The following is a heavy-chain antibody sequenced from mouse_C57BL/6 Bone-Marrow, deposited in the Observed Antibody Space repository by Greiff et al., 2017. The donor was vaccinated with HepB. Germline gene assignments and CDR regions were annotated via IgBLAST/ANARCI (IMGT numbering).Heavy chain of an antibody. CDR3: AREGYGSSPFAY. CDR2: IYPRSGNT. CDR1: GYTFTSYG. D-gene: IGHD1-1*01. J-gene: IGHJ3*01. Sequence: QVQLQQSGAELARPGASVKLSCKASGYTFTSYGISWVKQRTGQGLEWIGEIYPRSGNTYYNEKFKGKATLTADKSSSTAYMELRSLTSEDSAVYFCAREGYGSSPFAYWGQGTRVTVSA. V-gene: IGHV1-81*01.